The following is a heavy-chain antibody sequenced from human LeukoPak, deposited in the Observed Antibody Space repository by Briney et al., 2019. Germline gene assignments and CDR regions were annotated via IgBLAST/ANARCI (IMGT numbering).Heavy chain of an antibody. D-gene: IGHD6-6*01. CDR2: INQGGVQT. V-gene: IGHV3-7*01. CDR3: ARLIGDRTIYDY. Sequence: PGGSLRLSCAASGFTFRTYWMSRVRQAPGKGLEWVASINQGGVQTYYVESVRGRFTISRDNAMNSFFLQMNSLRAEDTAVYYCARLIGDRTIYDYWGQGTLVTVSS. CDR1: GFTFRTYW. J-gene: IGHJ4*02.